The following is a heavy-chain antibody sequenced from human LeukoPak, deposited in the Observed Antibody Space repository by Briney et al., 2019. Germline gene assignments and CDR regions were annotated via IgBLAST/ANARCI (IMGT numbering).Heavy chain of an antibody. CDR3: ARDKYYGSGNYGKYNWFDP. Sequence: SETLSLTCTVSGGSISSYYWSWIRQPPGKGLEWIGYIYYSGSTNYNPSLKSRVTISVDTSKNQFSLKLSSVTAADTAVYYCARDKYYGSGNYGKYNWFDPWGQGTLVTVSS. V-gene: IGHV4-59*12. D-gene: IGHD3-10*01. J-gene: IGHJ5*02. CDR1: GGSISSYY. CDR2: IYYSGST.